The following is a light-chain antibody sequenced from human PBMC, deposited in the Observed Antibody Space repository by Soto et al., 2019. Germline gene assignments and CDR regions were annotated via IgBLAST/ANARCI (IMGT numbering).Light chain of an antibody. CDR2: DAS. CDR3: QQYDNLPLT. V-gene: IGKV1-33*01. J-gene: IGKJ5*01. CDR1: QDIKNY. Sequence: DIQMTQSPYTLSASVGDRVTITCQASQDIKNYLNWYQQKSGKAPKLLIYDASDLETGVPSRFSGSGSGADFTFTINSLQPEDIATYYCQQYDNLPLTFGGGTRLEIK.